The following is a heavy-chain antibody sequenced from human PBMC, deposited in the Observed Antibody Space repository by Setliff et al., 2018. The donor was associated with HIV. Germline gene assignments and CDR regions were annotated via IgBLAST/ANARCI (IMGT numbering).Heavy chain of an antibody. CDR3: ARHRNLDRRGEAFDI. CDR1: GGSISSSSYY. V-gene: IGHV4-39*01. J-gene: IGHJ3*02. CDR2: VYYSGST. D-gene: IGHD3-10*01. Sequence: LSLTCTVSGGSISSSSYYWGWIRQPPGKGLEWIGSVYYSGSTYYNPSLKSRVTISVDTSKNQFSLKLSSVTAADTAVYYCARHRNLDRRGEAFDIWGQGTMVTRLL.